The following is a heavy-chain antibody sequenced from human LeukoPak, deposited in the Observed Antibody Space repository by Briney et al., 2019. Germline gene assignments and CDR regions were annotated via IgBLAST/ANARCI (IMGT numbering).Heavy chain of an antibody. CDR3: ASGELFAFDI. J-gene: IGHJ3*02. CDR1: GYTFTSYY. CDR2: INPSGGST. V-gene: IGHV1-46*01. D-gene: IGHD1-7*01. Sequence: GASVKVSCKASGYTFTSYYIHWVRQAPGQGLEWMGIINPSGGSTSYAQKFQGRVTMTRDTSISTAYMELSRLRSDDTAVYYCASGELFAFDIWGQGTMVTVSS.